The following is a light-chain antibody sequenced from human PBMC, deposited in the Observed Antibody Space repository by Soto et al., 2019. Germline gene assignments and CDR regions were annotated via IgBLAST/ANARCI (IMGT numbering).Light chain of an antibody. V-gene: IGKV2-28*01. CDR2: LSF. CDR1: HSLLHSDGYTY. J-gene: IGKJ3*01. Sequence: DIVMTQSPLSLPVTPGEPASISCRSCHSLLHSDGYTYLDWYLQKPGQSPQLLIYLSFNRASVVPDRFSGSGSGTDFTLKISRVEAEDVGVYYCMQALQTPATFGPGTKVDIK. CDR3: MQALQTPAT.